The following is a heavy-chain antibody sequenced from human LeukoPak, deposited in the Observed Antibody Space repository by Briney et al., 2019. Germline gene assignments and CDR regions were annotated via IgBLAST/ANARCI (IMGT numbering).Heavy chain of an antibody. CDR3: ARWEYCSSSSCYDESETFDY. CDR2: ISAYNGNT. D-gene: IGHD2-2*01. V-gene: IGHV1-18*01. CDR1: GYTFTSYG. Sequence: GASVKVSCKASGYTFTSYGISWVRQAPGQGLEWMGWISAYNGNTNYAQKYQGRVTMTTDTSTSTAYMELRSLRSDDTAIYYCARWEYCSSSSCYDESETFDYWGQGTLLTVSS. J-gene: IGHJ4*02.